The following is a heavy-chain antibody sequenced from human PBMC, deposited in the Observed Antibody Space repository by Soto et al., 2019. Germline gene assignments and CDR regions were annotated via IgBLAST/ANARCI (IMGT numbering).Heavy chain of an antibody. J-gene: IGHJ6*02. Sequence: QVQLVESGGGVVQPGRSLRLSCAASGFTFSSYGMHWVRQAPGKGLEWVAVISYDGSNKYYADSVKGRFTISRDNSKNTLYLQMNSLRAEDTAVYYCAKDISQSGNYYYYGMDVWGQGTTVTVSS. CDR2: ISYDGSNK. D-gene: IGHD3-10*01. CDR3: AKDISQSGNYYYYGMDV. CDR1: GFTFSSYG. V-gene: IGHV3-30*18.